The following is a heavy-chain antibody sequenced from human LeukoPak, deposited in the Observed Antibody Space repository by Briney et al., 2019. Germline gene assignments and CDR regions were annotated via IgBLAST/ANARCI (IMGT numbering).Heavy chain of an antibody. D-gene: IGHD6-19*01. Sequence: PGGSLRLSCAASGFTFGDACMNWVRQAPGEGLEWVGRIKSKTDGGTTDYAASVKGTFTISRDDSTNVLYLQMNRLKNEDTAVYYCTTDQWLVPDYWGQGTLVTVSS. CDR3: TTDQWLVPDY. CDR1: GFTFGDAC. V-gene: IGHV3-15*01. J-gene: IGHJ4*02. CDR2: IKSKTDGGTT.